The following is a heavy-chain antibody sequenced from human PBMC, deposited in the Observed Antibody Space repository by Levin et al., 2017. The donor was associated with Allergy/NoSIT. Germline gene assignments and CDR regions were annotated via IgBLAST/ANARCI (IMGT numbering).Heavy chain of an antibody. CDR3: AKSAPYYYDSNSWYFDL. D-gene: IGHD3-22*01. Sequence: ETLSLTCAASEFTFSSYAMSWVRQAPGKGLEWVSAITGSGDKTYYADSVKGRFSISRDNSKSTLFMQMYSLRAEDAAVYYCAKSAPYYYDSNSWYFDLWGRGTLVIVSS. J-gene: IGHJ2*01. CDR1: EFTFSSYA. CDR2: ITGSGDKT. V-gene: IGHV3-23*01.